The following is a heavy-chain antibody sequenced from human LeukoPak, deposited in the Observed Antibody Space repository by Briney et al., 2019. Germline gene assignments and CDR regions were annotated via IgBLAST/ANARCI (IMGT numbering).Heavy chain of an antibody. V-gene: IGHV4-30-4*01. CDR3: ARGLGYFDL. Sequence: SETLSLTCTVSGGSISSGDYFWSWIRQPPGKGLEWIGYIYYSGSTYYNPSLKSRVTISLDTSKNQFSLMLTSVTAADTAVYFCARGLGYFDLWGRGTLVTVSS. CDR1: GGSISSGDYF. J-gene: IGHJ2*01. CDR2: IYYSGST.